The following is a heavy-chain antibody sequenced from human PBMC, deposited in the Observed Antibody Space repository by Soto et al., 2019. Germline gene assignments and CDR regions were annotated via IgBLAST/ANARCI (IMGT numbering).Heavy chain of an antibody. V-gene: IGHV1-46*01. CDR2: INPSGGST. CDR1: GYTFTSYY. CDR3: ALRGGDNCSGGSCYFGRYYYYMDV. J-gene: IGHJ6*03. Sequence: ASVKVSCKASGYTFTSYYMHWVRQAPGQGLEWMGIINPSGGSTSYAQKFQGRVTMTRDTSTSTVYMELSSLRSEDTAVYYCALRGGDNCSGGSCYFGRYYYYMDVWGKGTTVTVSS. D-gene: IGHD2-15*01.